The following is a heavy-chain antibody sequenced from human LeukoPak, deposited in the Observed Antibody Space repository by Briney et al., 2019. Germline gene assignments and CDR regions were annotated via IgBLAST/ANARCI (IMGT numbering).Heavy chain of an antibody. V-gene: IGHV3-23*01. Sequence: GGSLRLSCAASGFTVSSNYMSWVRQAPGKGLEWVSAISGSGGSTYYADSVKGRFTISRDNSKNTLYLQMNSLRAEDTAVYYCAKEVATIVEAGFDYWGQGTLVTVSS. CDR1: GFTVSSNY. CDR3: AKEVATIVEAGFDY. J-gene: IGHJ4*02. CDR2: ISGSGGST. D-gene: IGHD5-12*01.